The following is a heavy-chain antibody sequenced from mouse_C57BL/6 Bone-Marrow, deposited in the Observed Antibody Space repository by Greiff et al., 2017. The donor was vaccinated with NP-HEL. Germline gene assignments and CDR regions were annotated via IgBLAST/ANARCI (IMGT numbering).Heavy chain of an antibody. Sequence: VMLVESGAELARPGASVKLSCKASGYTFTSYGISWVKQRTGQGLEWIGEIYPRSGNTYYNEKFKGKATLTADKSSSTAYMELRSLTSEDSAVYFCARNYGSSFAYWGQGTLVTVSA. J-gene: IGHJ3*01. CDR3: ARNYGSSFAY. V-gene: IGHV1-81*01. CDR1: GYTFTSYG. D-gene: IGHD1-1*01. CDR2: IYPRSGNT.